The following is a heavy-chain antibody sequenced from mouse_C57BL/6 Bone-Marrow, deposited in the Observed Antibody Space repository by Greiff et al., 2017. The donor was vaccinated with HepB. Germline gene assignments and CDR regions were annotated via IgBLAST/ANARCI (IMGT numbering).Heavy chain of an antibody. V-gene: IGHV5-6*01. CDR3: ARLSWLWFAY. CDR2: ISSGGSYT. CDR1: GFTFSSYG. Sequence: EVKLMESGGDLVKPGGSLKLSCAASGFTFSSYGMSWVRQTPDKRLEWVATISSGGSYTYYPDSVKGRFTISRDNAKNTLYLQMSSLKSEDTAMYYCARLSWLWFAYWGQGTLVTVSA. J-gene: IGHJ3*01.